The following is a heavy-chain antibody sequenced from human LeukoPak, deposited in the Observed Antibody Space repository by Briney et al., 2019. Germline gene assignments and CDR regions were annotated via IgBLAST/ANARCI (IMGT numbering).Heavy chain of an antibody. CDR2: IYYSGST. Sequence: SETLSLTCTISGVSISSSSYYWGWLRQPPGKGLEWIGSIYYSGSTYYNPSLKSRVTISVDKYKNQFSLRLTSMTTADTAVYYCARSSEYYFGPWGQGTLVTVSS. CDR1: GVSISSSSYY. J-gene: IGHJ5*02. D-gene: IGHD2/OR15-2a*01. CDR3: ARSSEYYFGP. V-gene: IGHV4-39*07.